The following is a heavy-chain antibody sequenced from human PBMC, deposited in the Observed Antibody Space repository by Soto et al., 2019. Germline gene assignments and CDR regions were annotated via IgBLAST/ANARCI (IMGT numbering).Heavy chain of an antibody. CDR2: INAGNGNT. Sequence: QVQPVQSGAEVKKPGASVKVSCKASGYTFTSYAMHWVRQAPGQRLEWMGWINAGNGNTKYSQKFQGRVTITRDTSASTAYMELSSLRSEDTAVYYCARRVTTVTTNYFDYWGQGTLVTVSS. D-gene: IGHD4-17*01. J-gene: IGHJ4*02. CDR1: GYTFTSYA. CDR3: ARRVTTVTTNYFDY. V-gene: IGHV1-3*01.